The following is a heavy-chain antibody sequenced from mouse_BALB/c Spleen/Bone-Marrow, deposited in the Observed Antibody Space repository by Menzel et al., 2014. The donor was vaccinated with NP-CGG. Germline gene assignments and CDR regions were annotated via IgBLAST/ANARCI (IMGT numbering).Heavy chain of an antibody. D-gene: IGHD1-1*01. CDR3: ARQGYFGRSDY. CDR1: GFDFSRYW. CDR2: INPDSSTI. V-gene: IGHV4-1*02. Sequence: EVQVVESGGGLVQPGGSLKLSCAASGFDFSRYWMSWVRQAPGKGLEWIGEINPDSSTINYTPSLKDKFIISRDNAKNTLYLQMSKVRSEDTAFYYCARQGYFGRSDYWGQGTTLTVSS. J-gene: IGHJ2*01.